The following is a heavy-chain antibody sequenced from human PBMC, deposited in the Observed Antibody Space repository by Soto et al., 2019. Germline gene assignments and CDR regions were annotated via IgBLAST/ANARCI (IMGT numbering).Heavy chain of an antibody. CDR1: GFTFSSYS. V-gene: IGHV3-21*01. CDR2: ISSSSSYI. Sequence: GGSLRLSCAASGFTFSSYSMNWVRQAPGKGLEWVSSISSSSSYIYYADSVKGRFTISRDNAKNSLYLQMNSLRAEDTAVYYCASGFVYYDFWSGYYIDYWGQGTLVTVSS. CDR3: ASGFVYYDFWSGYYIDY. D-gene: IGHD3-3*01. J-gene: IGHJ4*02.